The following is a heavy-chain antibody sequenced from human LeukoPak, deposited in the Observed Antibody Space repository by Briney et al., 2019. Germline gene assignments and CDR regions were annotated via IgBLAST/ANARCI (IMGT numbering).Heavy chain of an antibody. CDR3: ARVGGYSGYDFFDY. CDR2: INPNSGGT. J-gene: IGHJ4*02. Sequence: GASVKVSCKASGYTFTGYYMHWVRQAPGQGLEWMGWINPNSGGTNYAQKFQGRVTMTRDTSISTAYMELSRLRSDDTAVYYCARVGGYSGYDFFDYWGQGTLVTVSS. CDR1: GYTFTGYY. V-gene: IGHV1-2*02. D-gene: IGHD5-12*01.